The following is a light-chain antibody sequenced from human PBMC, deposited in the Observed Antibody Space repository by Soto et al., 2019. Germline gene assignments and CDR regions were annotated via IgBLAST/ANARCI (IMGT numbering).Light chain of an antibody. CDR3: WQALPSPRT. Sequence: DIVMTQSPLSLPVTPGEPASISCRSSQSLRHSNGYNYLDWYLQRPGQSPQLLIYLGSNRASGVPDRLSGSGSGTDLTLNISRVEAEDVGVYYCWQALPSPRTFRRGTKVEIK. V-gene: IGKV2-28*01. J-gene: IGKJ1*01. CDR1: QSLRHSNGYNY. CDR2: LGS.